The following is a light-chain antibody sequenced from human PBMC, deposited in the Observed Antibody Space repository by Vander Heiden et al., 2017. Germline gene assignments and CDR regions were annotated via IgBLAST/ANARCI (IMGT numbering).Light chain of an antibody. V-gene: IGKV3-11*01. Sequence: EIVLTQSPATLSLSPGASATPSCRASQRVSSYLACHQQKPGQAPRLLIYDASNRAASSTARFSSGGGATDVTLTISSRVPDEFLVNYCQQRSNKRPMYTFGQGTKLEIK. J-gene: IGKJ2*01. CDR2: DAS. CDR1: QRVSSY. CDR3: QQRSNKRPMYT.